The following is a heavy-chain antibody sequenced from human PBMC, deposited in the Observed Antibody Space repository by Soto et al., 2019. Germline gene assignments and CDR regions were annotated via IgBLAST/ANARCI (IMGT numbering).Heavy chain of an antibody. CDR3: ARDSDYYDSSGYYHFDY. J-gene: IGHJ4*02. CDR1: GGSISSYY. D-gene: IGHD3-22*01. Sequence: SETLSLTCTVSGGSISSYYWSWIRQPPGKGLEWIGYIYYSGSTNYNPSLKSRVTISVDTSKNQFSLKLSSVTAADTAVYYCARDSDYYDSSGYYHFDYWGQGTLVTVS. CDR2: IYYSGST. V-gene: IGHV4-59*01.